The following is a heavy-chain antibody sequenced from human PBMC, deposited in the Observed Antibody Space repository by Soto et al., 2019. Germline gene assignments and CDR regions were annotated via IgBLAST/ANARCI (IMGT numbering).Heavy chain of an antibody. Sequence: EVKLVEAGGGLVQPGGSLRLSCAASGFTVSDYYMTWVRQAPGKGIEWASRLYSGGRTIYADSVKGQVTISRDRSKNTLYLQLNSLRVEDTAVYYRARAKVGASDFGCGSWGQGTLVTVYS. D-gene: IGHD1-26*01. J-gene: IGHJ4*02. CDR2: LYSGGRT. CDR3: ARAKVGASDFGCGS. V-gene: IGHV3-53*01. CDR1: GFTVSDYY.